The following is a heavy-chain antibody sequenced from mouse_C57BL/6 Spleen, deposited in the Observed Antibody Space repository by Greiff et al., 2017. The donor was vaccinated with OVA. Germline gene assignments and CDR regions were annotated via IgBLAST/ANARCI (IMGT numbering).Heavy chain of an antibody. D-gene: IGHD1-1*01. CDR3: ARETTVVPFAY. CDR1: GYTFTDYY. V-gene: IGHV1-76*01. Sequence: VQLQQSGAELVRPGASVKLSCKASGYTFTDYYINWVKQRPGQGLEWIARIYPGSGNTYYNEKFKGKATLTAEKSSSTAYMQLSSLTSEDSAVYFCARETTVVPFAYWGQGTLVTVSA. J-gene: IGHJ3*01. CDR2: IYPGSGNT.